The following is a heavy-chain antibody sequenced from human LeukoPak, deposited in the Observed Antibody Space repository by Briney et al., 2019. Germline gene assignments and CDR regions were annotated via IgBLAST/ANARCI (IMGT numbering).Heavy chain of an antibody. CDR3: AKSGYNRFDY. D-gene: IGHD5-24*01. CDR2: ISGSGGST. J-gene: IGHJ4*02. V-gene: IGHV3-23*01. CDR1: GVTFSSYA. Sequence: PGGSLRPSCAASGVTFSSYAMSWVRQAPGKGLEWVSAISGSGGSTYYADSVKGRFTISRDNSKNTLSLQMNSLRAEGTAVYYCAKSGYNRFDYWGQGTLVTVSS.